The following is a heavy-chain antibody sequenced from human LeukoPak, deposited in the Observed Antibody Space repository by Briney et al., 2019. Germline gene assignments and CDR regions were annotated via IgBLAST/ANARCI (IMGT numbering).Heavy chain of an antibody. CDR1: GGSISSGDYY. J-gene: IGHJ4*02. CDR3: ARDHYYDSSGYYFDY. D-gene: IGHD3-22*01. CDR2: IYYSGST. V-gene: IGHV4-30-4*08. Sequence: SETLSLTCTVSGGSISSGDYYWSWIRQPPGKGLEWIGYIYYSGSTYYNPSLKSRVTISVDTSKNQFSLKLSSVTAADTAVYYCARDHYYDSSGYYFDYWGQGTLVTVSS.